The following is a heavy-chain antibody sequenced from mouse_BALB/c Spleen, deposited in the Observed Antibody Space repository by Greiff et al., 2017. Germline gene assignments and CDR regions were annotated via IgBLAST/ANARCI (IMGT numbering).Heavy chain of an antibody. CDR3: ARFPYDGYYRDAMDY. CDR1: GYTFTDYA. Sequence: VKLMESGPEVVRPGVSVKISCKGSGYTFTDYAMHWVKQSHAKSLEWIGVISTYNGNTNYNQKFKGKATMTVDKSSSTAYMELARLTSEDSAIYYCARFPYDGYYRDAMDYWGQGTSVTVSS. V-gene: IGHV1-67*01. CDR2: ISTYNGNT. J-gene: IGHJ4*01. D-gene: IGHD2-3*01.